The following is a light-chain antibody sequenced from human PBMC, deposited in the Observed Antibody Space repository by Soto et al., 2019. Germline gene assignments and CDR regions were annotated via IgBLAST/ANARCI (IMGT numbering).Light chain of an antibody. Sequence: EIVLTQSPGTLSLSPGETATLSCRTSETVDTPSLGWYQQKPGRAPSLLIYSVSRRSTGIPDRFSASGSATDFTLTITSLEPEDCAVYYCHQYGSSPLTFGGGTKVEI. CDR1: ETVDTPS. CDR3: HQYGSSPLT. V-gene: IGKV3-20*01. J-gene: IGKJ4*01. CDR2: SVS.